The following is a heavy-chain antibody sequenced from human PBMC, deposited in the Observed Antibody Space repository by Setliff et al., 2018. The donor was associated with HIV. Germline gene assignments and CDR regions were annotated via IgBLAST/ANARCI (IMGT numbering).Heavy chain of an antibody. V-gene: IGHV3-30*04. CDR3: VREMYGAPNY. J-gene: IGHJ4*02. D-gene: IGHD2-8*01. CDR2: ISYDGSNI. Sequence: PGESLKISCAASGFTFSHYPMHWVRQAPGKGLEWVAIISYDGSNIHYADSVKGRFTISRDNSKNTLYLQMNSLGAEDTAVYYCVREMYGAPNYWGQGTLVTVSS. CDR1: GFTFSHYP.